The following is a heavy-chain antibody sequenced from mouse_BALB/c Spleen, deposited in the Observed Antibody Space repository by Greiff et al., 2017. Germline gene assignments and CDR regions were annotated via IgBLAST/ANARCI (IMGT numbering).Heavy chain of an antibody. CDR3: ARDRYGSSYDFAY. CDR1: GYSITSDYA. J-gene: IGHJ3*01. CDR2: ISYSGST. Sequence: EVQGVESGPGLVKPSQSLSLTCTVTGYSITSDYAWNWIRQFPGNKLEWMGYISYSGSTSYNPSLKSRISITRDTSKNQFFLQLNSVTTEDTATYYCARDRYGSSYDFAYWGQGTLVTVSA. V-gene: IGHV3-2*02. D-gene: IGHD1-1*01.